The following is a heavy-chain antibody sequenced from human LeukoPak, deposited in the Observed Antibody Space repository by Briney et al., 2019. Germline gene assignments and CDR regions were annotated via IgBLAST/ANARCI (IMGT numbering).Heavy chain of an antibody. J-gene: IGHJ4*02. Sequence: GGSLRLSCAASGFTFSSYGMHWVRQAPGKGLEWVAVISYDGSNKYYADSVKGRFTISRDNSKNTLYLQMNSLRAEDTAVYYCAKDRQLVYRGQGTLVTVSS. CDR2: ISYDGSNK. V-gene: IGHV3-30*18. D-gene: IGHD6-13*01. CDR3: AKDRQLVY. CDR1: GFTFSSYG.